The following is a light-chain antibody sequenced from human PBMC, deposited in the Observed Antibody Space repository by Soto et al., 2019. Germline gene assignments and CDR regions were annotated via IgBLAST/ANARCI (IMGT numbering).Light chain of an antibody. CDR2: ATS. V-gene: IGKV1-27*01. Sequence: DLQLTQSPSSLSASVGDRVTITCRASQAISSYLAWYQQKPGKVPELLIYATSTLQSGAPSRFSSSGSATDFLLTSSSLQHEVVATYYCHKYNLAPTFGGGTKVEIK. CDR3: HKYNLAPT. J-gene: IGKJ4*01. CDR1: QAISSY.